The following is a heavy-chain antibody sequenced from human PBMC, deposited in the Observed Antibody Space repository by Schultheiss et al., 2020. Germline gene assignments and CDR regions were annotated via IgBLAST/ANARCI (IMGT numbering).Heavy chain of an antibody. CDR1: GFTFGDYA. CDR3: AKGGGNGWQSYYFDY. J-gene: IGHJ4*02. Sequence: GGSLRLSCAASGFTFGDYAMHWVRQAPGKGLEWVSGISWNSGSIGYADSVKGRFTISRDNAKNSLYLQMNSLRAEDTAVYYCAKGGGNGWQSYYFDYWGQGTLVTVSS. D-gene: IGHD6-19*01. V-gene: IGHV3-9*01. CDR2: ISWNSGSI.